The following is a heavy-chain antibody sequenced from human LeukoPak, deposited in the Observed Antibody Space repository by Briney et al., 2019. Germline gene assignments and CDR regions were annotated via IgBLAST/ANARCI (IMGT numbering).Heavy chain of an antibody. V-gene: IGHV3-23*01. CDR1: GFTFTSYA. CDR3: AKTKRYCSSTGCYSDY. D-gene: IGHD2-2*02. Sequence: GGSLRLSCAASGFTFTSYAMSWVRQAPGKGLECVSAISGSGDSTYYADSVKGRFTISRDNSKNTLYLQMNSLRAEDTAVYYCAKTKRYCSSTGCYSDYWGQGTLVTVSS. CDR2: ISGSGDST. J-gene: IGHJ4*02.